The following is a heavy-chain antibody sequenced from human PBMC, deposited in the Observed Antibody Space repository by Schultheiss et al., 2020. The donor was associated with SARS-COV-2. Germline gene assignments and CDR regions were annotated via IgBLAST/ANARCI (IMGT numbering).Heavy chain of an antibody. CDR3: AKEGPADIVVVVAAFFGAFDI. CDR2: IWYDGSNK. V-gene: IGHV3-33*06. J-gene: IGHJ3*02. CDR1: GFTFSSYA. Sequence: GGSLRLSCAASGFTFSSYAMSWVRQAPGKGLEWVAVIWYDGSNKYYADSVKGRFTISRDNSKNTLYLQMNSLRAEDTAVYYCAKEGPADIVVVVAAFFGAFDIWGQGTMVTVSS. D-gene: IGHD2-15*01.